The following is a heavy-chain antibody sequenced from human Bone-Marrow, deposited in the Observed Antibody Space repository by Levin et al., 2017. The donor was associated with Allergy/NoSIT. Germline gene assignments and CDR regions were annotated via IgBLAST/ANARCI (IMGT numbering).Heavy chain of an antibody. D-gene: IGHD6-19*01. CDR2: IKQDGSDK. CDR3: ARDAPQGSGGSWGWHFDC. V-gene: IGHV3-7*01. J-gene: IGHJ4*02. CDR1: GFTIGGSW. Sequence: GGSLRLSCTASGFTIGGSWMHWVRQAPGKGLEWVANIKQDGSDKYYVDVVRGRFTISRDNTNNLMYLQMNSLTAEDTAVYYCARDAPQGSGGSWGWHFDCWGLGTLVTVSS.